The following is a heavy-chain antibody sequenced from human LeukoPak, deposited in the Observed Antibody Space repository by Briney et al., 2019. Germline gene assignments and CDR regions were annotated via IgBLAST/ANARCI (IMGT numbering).Heavy chain of an antibody. Sequence: SETLSLTCAVSGGSISSGGYSWSWIRQPPGKGLEWIGYIYYSGSTYYNPSLKSRVTISVDTSKNQFSLKLSSVTAADTAVYYCARANDYRTVGYWGQGTLVTVSS. CDR3: ARANDYRTVGY. V-gene: IGHV4-30-4*07. CDR1: GGSISSGGYS. D-gene: IGHD4-11*01. J-gene: IGHJ4*02. CDR2: IYYSGST.